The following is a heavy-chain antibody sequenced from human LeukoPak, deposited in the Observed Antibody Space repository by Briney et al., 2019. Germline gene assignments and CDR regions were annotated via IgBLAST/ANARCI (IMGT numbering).Heavy chain of an antibody. CDR1: GFTFSSYA. CDR3: AKDSSIGKYCTNGVCSSFDS. J-gene: IGHJ4*02. CDR2: ISDDGDYT. V-gene: IGHV3-23*01. D-gene: IGHD2-8*01. Sequence: GGSLTLSCAGSGFTFSSYAMSWVRQAPGQGLEWVSVISDDGDYTYYADSVRGRFTISRDNSKNTLYLQMISLRPEDTAVYYCAKDSSIGKYCTNGVCSSFDSWGQGTLVTVSS.